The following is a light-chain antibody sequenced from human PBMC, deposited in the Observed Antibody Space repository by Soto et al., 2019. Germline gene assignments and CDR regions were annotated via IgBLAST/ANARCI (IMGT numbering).Light chain of an antibody. Sequence: EIVLTQSPGTLSLSPAERATLSCRAIQSVSSSYLAWYQQKPGQAPRLLIYDASNRATGIPARFSGSGSGTDFTLTISSLEPEDFAVYYCQQRSNWPPLTFGQGTKVDIK. V-gene: IGKV3D-20*02. CDR1: QSVSSSY. CDR3: QQRSNWPPLT. J-gene: IGKJ1*01. CDR2: DAS.